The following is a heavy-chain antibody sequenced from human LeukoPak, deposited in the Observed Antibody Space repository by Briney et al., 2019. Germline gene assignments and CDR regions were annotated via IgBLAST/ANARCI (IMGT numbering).Heavy chain of an antibody. CDR1: GFSLSTSGMC. J-gene: IGHJ6*02. CDR2: IDWDDDK. V-gene: IGHV2-70*11. CDR3: ARIAMTTVTNYGMDV. D-gene: IGHD4-17*01. Sequence: ESGPALVKPTQTLTLTCTFSGFSLSTSGMCVSWIRQPPGKALEWLARIDWDDDKYYSTSLKTRLTISKDTSKNQVVLTMTNMDPVDTATYYCARIAMTTVTNYGMDVWGQGTTVTVSS.